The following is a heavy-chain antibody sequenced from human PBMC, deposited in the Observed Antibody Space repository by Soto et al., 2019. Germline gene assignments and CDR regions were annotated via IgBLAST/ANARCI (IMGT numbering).Heavy chain of an antibody. J-gene: IGHJ3*02. CDR1: GGSISNEGYY. V-gene: IGHV4-31*03. CDR2: IYYSGGT. D-gene: IGHD3-9*01. Sequence: QEQLQESGPGLVKPSQTLSLTCTVSGGSISNEGYYWSWIRQLPGQGLEWIGYIYYSGGTYYSPSVKSRVAISLDTSKNQFSLKLSSVTAADTAVYFCARAKDDWFDAFDIWGQGKMVSVSS. CDR3: ARAKDDWFDAFDI.